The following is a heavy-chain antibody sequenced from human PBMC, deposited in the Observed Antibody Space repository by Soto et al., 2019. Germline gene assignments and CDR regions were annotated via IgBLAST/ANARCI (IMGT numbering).Heavy chain of an antibody. V-gene: IGHV5-51*01. CDR2: IHPGDSDT. D-gene: IGHD2-15*01. Sequence: GESLRISCSASGGNFTSYWIGWVGQMPGKGLEWMGIIHPGDSDTRYSPSFQGQVTISADKSITTAYLKWSSLKASDTAIYYCARCRTYGGNSFDIWGQGTLVTVSS. CDR3: ARCRTYGGNSFDI. CDR1: GGNFTSYW. J-gene: IGHJ4*02.